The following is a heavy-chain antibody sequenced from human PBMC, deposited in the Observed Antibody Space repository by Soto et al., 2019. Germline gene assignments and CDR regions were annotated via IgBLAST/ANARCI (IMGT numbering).Heavy chain of an antibody. Sequence: SSETLSLTCAVSGGSISSGGYSWSWIRQPPGKGLEWIGYIYHSGSTYYNPSLKSRVTISVDRSKNQFSLKLSSVTAADTAVYYCARGQGGYDFWSGYSWYYYGMDVWGQGTTVTVSS. J-gene: IGHJ6*02. V-gene: IGHV4-30-2*01. CDR3: ARGQGGYDFWSGYSWYYYGMDV. D-gene: IGHD3-3*01. CDR2: IYHSGST. CDR1: GGSISSGGYS.